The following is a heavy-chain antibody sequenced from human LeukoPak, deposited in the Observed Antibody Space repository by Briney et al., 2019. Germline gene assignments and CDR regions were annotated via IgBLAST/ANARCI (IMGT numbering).Heavy chain of an antibody. Sequence: GGSLRLSCAASGFTFSSHSVHWVRQVPGKGLEWVALILYDGSNKYYADSVKGRFTISRDNSKNTLCLQMNSLRPEDTAVYYCGRDNGDSNAHGFDSWGRGTRVTVSS. CDR2: ILYDGSNK. D-gene: IGHD4-11*01. CDR3: GRDNGDSNAHGFDS. V-gene: IGHV3-30-3*01. J-gene: IGHJ4*02. CDR1: GFTFSSHS.